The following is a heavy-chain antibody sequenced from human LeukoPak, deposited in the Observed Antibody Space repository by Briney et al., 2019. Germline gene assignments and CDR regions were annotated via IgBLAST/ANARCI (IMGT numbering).Heavy chain of an antibody. CDR1: GFTFSSYA. D-gene: IGHD2-21*01. CDR3: AKDTVVVIATFDY. V-gene: IGHV3-23*01. CDR2: ISGSGGST. J-gene: IGHJ4*02. Sequence: GGSLRLSCAASGFTFSSYAMSWVRQAPGKGLEWVSAISGSGGSTYYADSVKGRFTISRDNSKNTLYLQMNSLGAEDTAVYYCAKDTVVVIATFDYWGQGTLVTVSS.